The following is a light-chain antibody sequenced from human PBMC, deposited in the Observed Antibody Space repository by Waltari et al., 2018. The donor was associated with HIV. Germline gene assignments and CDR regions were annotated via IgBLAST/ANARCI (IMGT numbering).Light chain of an antibody. CDR2: KTS. V-gene: IGKV1-5*03. CDR1: QSISTW. CDR3: QQYHSDSLT. Sequence: CRSSQSISTWLAWYQQQPGRDPKLLIYKTSSLHSGVPSRFSGSGSGTEFPLTISSLQPDDFTTYYCQQYHSDSLTFGQGTRLEMK. J-gene: IGKJ5*01.